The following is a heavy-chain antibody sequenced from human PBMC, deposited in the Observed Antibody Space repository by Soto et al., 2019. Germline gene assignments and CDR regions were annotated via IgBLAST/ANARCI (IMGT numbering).Heavy chain of an antibody. CDR2: ISSGGGST. D-gene: IGHD2-15*01. Sequence: GGSVRLSXAASGFIFSSYAMSWVRQAPGKGLEWVSVISSGGGSTYYADSVKGRFTISRDNSKKMLHLQLNSLRAEDTAAYYCAKDAQCSGGSCYFDYWGQGTLVTVSS. V-gene: IGHV3-23*01. J-gene: IGHJ4*02. CDR3: AKDAQCSGGSCYFDY. CDR1: GFIFSSYA.